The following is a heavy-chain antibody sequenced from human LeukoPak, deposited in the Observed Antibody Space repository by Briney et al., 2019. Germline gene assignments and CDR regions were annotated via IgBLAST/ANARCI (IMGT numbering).Heavy chain of an antibody. J-gene: IGHJ6*02. CDR2: ISYDGSNK. CDR3: AKGGTGSYYYYGMDV. Sequence: EGPLRISCAASSVTFCSHGLPGVRQAPLMGLSWVPVISYDGSNKYYADSVKGRFTISRDNSKNTMYLQMNSLRAEDTAVYYCAKGGTGSYYYYGMDVWGQGTTVTVSS. CDR1: SVTFCSHG. D-gene: IGHD3/OR15-3a*01. V-gene: IGHV3-30*18.